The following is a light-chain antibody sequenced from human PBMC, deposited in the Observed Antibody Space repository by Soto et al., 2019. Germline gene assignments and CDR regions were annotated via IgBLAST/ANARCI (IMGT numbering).Light chain of an antibody. V-gene: IGLV2-14*01. CDR2: EVS. CDR1: SSDVGGYNY. J-gene: IGLJ3*02. CDR3: SSYTSSILV. Sequence: QSALTQPASVSGSPGQSITISCTGTSSDVGGYNYVSWYQQYPGKVPKLMIFEVSSRPSGVSNRFSGSKSGNTASLTISGLQAEDEAHYYCSSYTSSILVFGGGTKVTVL.